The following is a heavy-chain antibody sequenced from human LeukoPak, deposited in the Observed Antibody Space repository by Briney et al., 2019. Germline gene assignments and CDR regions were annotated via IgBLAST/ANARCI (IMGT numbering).Heavy chain of an antibody. Sequence: GASVKVSCKASGFTFTGYYMHWVRQAPGQGLEWMGWINPNSGGTNYAQKFQGRVTMTRDTSISTAYMELSRLRSDDTAVYYCARAIAQYCSSTSCYYYYMDVWGKGTTVTVSS. CDR3: ARAIAQYCSSTSCYYYYMDV. J-gene: IGHJ6*03. V-gene: IGHV1-2*02. CDR1: GFTFTGYY. D-gene: IGHD2-2*01. CDR2: INPNSGGT.